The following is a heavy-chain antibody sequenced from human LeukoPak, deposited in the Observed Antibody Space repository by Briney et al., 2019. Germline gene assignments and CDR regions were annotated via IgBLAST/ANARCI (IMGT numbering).Heavy chain of an antibody. J-gene: IGHJ6*02. Sequence: SETLSLTCTVSGGSISSSSYYWGWIRQPPGKGLEWIGSIYYSGSTYYNPSLKSRVTISVDTSKNQFPLKLSSVTAADTAVYYCARHSESYLNYYGMDVWGQGTTVTVSS. V-gene: IGHV4-39*01. CDR2: IYYSGST. D-gene: IGHD1-26*01. CDR3: ARHSESYLNYYGMDV. CDR1: GGSISSSSYY.